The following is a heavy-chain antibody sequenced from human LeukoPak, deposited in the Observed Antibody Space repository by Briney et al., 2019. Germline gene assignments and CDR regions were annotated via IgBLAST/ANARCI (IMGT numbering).Heavy chain of an antibody. Sequence: GASVKVSCKASGYTFTSYYMHWVRQAPGQGLEWMGIINPSGGSTSYAQKFQGRVTMTRDTSTSTVYMELSSLRSEDTAVYYCARSTYGSGSYHGFDPWGQGTLVTVSS. CDR3: ARSTYGSGSYHGFDP. V-gene: IGHV1-46*01. CDR2: INPSGGST. CDR1: GYTFTSYY. J-gene: IGHJ5*02. D-gene: IGHD3-10*01.